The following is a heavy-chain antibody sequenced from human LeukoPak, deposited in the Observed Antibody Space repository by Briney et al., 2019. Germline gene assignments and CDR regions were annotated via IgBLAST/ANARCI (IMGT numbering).Heavy chain of an antibody. Sequence: RGSLRLSCAASGFTFSSYGMHWVRQAPGKGLEWVAFIRYDGSNKYYADSVKGRFTISRDNSKNTLYLQMNSLRAEDTAVYYCATNGGLGYCSGGSCLLIDYWGQGTLVTVSS. CDR1: GFTFSSYG. D-gene: IGHD2-15*01. CDR2: IRYDGSNK. J-gene: IGHJ4*02. CDR3: ATNGGLGYCSGGSCLLIDY. V-gene: IGHV3-30*02.